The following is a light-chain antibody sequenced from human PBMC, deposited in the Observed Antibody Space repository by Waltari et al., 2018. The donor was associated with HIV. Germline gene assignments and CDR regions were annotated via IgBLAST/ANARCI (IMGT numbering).Light chain of an antibody. V-gene: IGLV1-40*01. CDR1: GSNIGAGYD. Sequence: QSVLTQPPSVSGAPGQTVTISCTGSGSNIGAGYDVHWYQQFPGTAPRLLIYSDNNRPSGFPARFSGSKSGTSASLAISGLRAEDEADYYCQSYDTSLTGWIFGGGTKLTV. CDR2: SDN. CDR3: QSYDTSLTGWI. J-gene: IGLJ2*01.